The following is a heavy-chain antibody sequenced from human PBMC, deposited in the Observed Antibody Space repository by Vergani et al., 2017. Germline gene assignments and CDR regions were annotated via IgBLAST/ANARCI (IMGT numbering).Heavy chain of an antibody. CDR2: INPNSGGT. CDR3: ARVVVPAAIPNWFDP. Sequence: QVQLVQSGAEVKKPGASVKVSCKASGYTFTGYYMHWVRQAPGQGLEWMGWINPNSGGTNYAQKFQGRVTMTRDTSISTAYMELSRLRSDDTAVYYCARVVVPAAIPNWFDPWGQGTLVTVSS. V-gene: IGHV1-2*02. J-gene: IGHJ5*02. D-gene: IGHD2-2*01. CDR1: GYTFTGYY.